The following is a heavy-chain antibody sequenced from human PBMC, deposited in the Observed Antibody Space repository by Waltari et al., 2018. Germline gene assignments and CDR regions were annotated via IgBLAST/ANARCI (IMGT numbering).Heavy chain of an antibody. D-gene: IGHD2-21*01. Sequence: QVYLQESGPGLVKPSQTLSLTCTVSGASINSRGFYWIWIRHHPGKGLEWVGYIYSNGDTCYNPSLKSRVIISVDKSRNQLSLKMTSATAADSAVYFCARAGDSYYAMDVWGQGTTVTVSS. CDR3: ARAGDSYYAMDV. CDR2: IYSNGDT. CDR1: GASINSRGFY. V-gene: IGHV4-31*09. J-gene: IGHJ6*02.